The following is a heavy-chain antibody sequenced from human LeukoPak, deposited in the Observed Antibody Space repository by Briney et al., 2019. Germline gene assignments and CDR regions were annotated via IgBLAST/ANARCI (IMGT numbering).Heavy chain of an antibody. CDR1: GXTFSSYS. CDR3: ARATHRGPQGADNAAFDY. CDR2: ISSSSSYI. D-gene: IGHD3-10*01. J-gene: IGHJ4*02. V-gene: IGHV3-21*01. Sequence: KPGGSLRLSCAASGXTFSSYSMNWVRQAPGKGLEWVSSISSSSSYIYNADSVKGRFNMSRDNAKDSLYLQMNSLKSEDTAVYYCARATHRGPQGADNAAFDYWGQGTLVTVSS.